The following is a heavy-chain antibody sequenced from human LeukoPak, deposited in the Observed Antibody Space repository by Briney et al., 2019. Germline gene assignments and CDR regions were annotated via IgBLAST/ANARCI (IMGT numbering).Heavy chain of an antibody. D-gene: IGHD3-10*01. J-gene: IGHJ6*03. V-gene: IGHV3-23*01. CDR3: ASPRPGYYYYYMDV. Sequence: PGGSLRLSCTASGFTFESFGMNWVRQAPGKGLEWVSGISYSGRSTYYTDSVKGRFTISRDNAKNSLYLQMNSLRAEDTAVYYCASPRPGYYYYYMDVWGKGTTVTVSS. CDR2: ISYSGRST. CDR1: GFTFESFG.